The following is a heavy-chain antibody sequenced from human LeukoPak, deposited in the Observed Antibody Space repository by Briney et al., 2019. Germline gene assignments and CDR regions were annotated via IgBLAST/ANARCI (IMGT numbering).Heavy chain of an antibody. J-gene: IGHJ4*02. CDR1: GFTFTNSW. CDR2: IKQDATTK. V-gene: IGHV3-7*01. CDR3: TRDTEGTRDY. Sequence: GGSLRFSCAASGFTFTNSWMAWVRQAPGKGLEWVANIKQDATTKHYADSLKGRFTISRDNPKNSLYLQMNNLRADDTAVYYCTRDTEGTRDYWGQGILVTVAS. D-gene: IGHD2-8*02.